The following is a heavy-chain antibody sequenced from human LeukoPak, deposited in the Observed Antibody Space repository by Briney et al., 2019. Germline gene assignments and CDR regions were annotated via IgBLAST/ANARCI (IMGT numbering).Heavy chain of an antibody. Sequence: SETLSLTCAVYGGSFSGYYWSWIRQPPGKGLEWIGEINHSGSTNYNPSLKSRVTISVDTSKNQFFLKLSSVTAADTAVYYCAREAYCGGDCYSGSSYWGRGTLVTVSS. V-gene: IGHV4-34*01. D-gene: IGHD2-21*02. CDR1: GGSFSGYY. J-gene: IGHJ4*02. CDR2: INHSGST. CDR3: AREAYCGGDCYSGSSY.